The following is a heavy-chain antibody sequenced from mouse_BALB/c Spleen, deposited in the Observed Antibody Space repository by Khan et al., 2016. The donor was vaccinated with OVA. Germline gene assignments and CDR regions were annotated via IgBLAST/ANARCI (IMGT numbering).Heavy chain of an antibody. CDR1: GFTFSSYA. V-gene: IGHV5-9-3*01. J-gene: IGHJ4*01. Sequence: EVELVESGGGLVKPGGSLKLSCLASGFTFSSYAMSWVRQTPVKTLELVATISSGGHYPFYQDSVKGRFTISRDNARNTLYLQMSSLRSEDTAMYYCASKIVDYSAMDYWGQGTSATVSS. CDR2: ISSGGHYP. D-gene: IGHD2-13*01. CDR3: ASKIVDYSAMDY.